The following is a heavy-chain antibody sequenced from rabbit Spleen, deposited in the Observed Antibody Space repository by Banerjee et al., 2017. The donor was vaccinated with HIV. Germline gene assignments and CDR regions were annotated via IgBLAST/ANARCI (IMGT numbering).Heavy chain of an antibody. J-gene: IGHJ4*01. Sequence: EQLEESGGGLVKPEGSLTLTCKASGVSFSDKDVMCWVRQAPGKGLEWIACIDTGSSGFTYHASWAKGRFTISKTSSTTVTLQATSLTAADTATYFCARNLENYAGSSYLDLWGPGTLVTVS. CDR3: ARNLENYAGSSYLDL. CDR1: GVSFSDKDV. D-gene: IGHD8-1*01. V-gene: IGHV1S45*01. CDR2: IDTGSSGFT.